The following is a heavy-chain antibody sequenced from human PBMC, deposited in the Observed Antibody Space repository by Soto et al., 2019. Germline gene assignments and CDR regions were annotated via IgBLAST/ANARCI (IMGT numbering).Heavy chain of an antibody. J-gene: IGHJ4*02. CDR3: AKWYYSDTSGHIDY. D-gene: IGHD3-22*01. V-gene: IGHV3-9*01. Sequence: SLRLSCAASGFTFDDYAMHWVRQAPGKGLEWVSGISWNSGSIAYADSVRGRFTISRDNARNSLFLQMNSLRTEDTALYYCAKWYYSDTSGHIDYWGQGTLVTVSS. CDR2: ISWNSGSI. CDR1: GFTFDDYA.